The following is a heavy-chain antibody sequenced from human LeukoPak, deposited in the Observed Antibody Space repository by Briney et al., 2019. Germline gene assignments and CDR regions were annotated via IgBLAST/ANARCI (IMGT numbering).Heavy chain of an antibody. Sequence: PSETLSLTCTVSGGSISSYYWSWIRQPPGKGLEWIGYIYYSGSTNYNPSLKSRVTISVDTSKNQFSLKLSSVTAADTAVYYCAKSYRYKDIVVVPAAKGAFDIWGQGTMVTVSS. J-gene: IGHJ3*02. CDR1: GGSISSYY. CDR2: IYYSGST. CDR3: AKSYRYKDIVVVPAAKGAFDI. D-gene: IGHD2-2*01. V-gene: IGHV4-59*12.